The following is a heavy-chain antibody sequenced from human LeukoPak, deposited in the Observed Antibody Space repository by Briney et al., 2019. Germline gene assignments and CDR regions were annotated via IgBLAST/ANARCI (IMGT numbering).Heavy chain of an antibody. J-gene: IGHJ3*02. Sequence: ASVKVSCKVSGYTLTELSMHWVRQAPGKGLEWMGGFDPEDGETIYAQKFQGRVTMTEDTSTDTAYMELSSLRSEDTAVYYCARVGTTVTPEAFDIWGQGTMVTVSS. CDR3: ARVGTTVTPEAFDI. CDR2: FDPEDGET. CDR1: GYTLTELS. V-gene: IGHV1-24*01. D-gene: IGHD4-17*01.